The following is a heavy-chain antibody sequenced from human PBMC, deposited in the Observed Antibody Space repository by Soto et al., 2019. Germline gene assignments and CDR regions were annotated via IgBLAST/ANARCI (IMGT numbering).Heavy chain of an antibody. Sequence: SQTLSLTCPVSRGSINRASYSWQWTRQPRGKGLKLIGFIFYCGSTYYNPSLKSRVTISVDTSKNQFSLKLTSVTAADTVVYYCASSHIAAAPYGMDVWGQGTTVTVSS. V-gene: IGHV4-30-2*03. CDR3: ASSHIAAAPYGMDV. D-gene: IGHD6-13*01. CDR1: RGSINRASYS. CDR2: IFYCGST. J-gene: IGHJ6*02.